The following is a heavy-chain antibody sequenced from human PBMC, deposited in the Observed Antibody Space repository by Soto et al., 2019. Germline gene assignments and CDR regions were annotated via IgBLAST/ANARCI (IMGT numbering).Heavy chain of an antibody. CDR1: GGSISSGDYY. Sequence: KPSETLSLTCTVSGGSISSGDYYWSWIRQPPGKGLEWIGYIYYSGSTYYNPSLKSRVTISVDTSKNQFSLKLSSVTAADTAVYYCARIGLERQYYFDYWGQGTLVTVSS. J-gene: IGHJ4*02. V-gene: IGHV4-30-4*01. CDR2: IYYSGST. CDR3: ARIGLERQYYFDY. D-gene: IGHD1-1*01.